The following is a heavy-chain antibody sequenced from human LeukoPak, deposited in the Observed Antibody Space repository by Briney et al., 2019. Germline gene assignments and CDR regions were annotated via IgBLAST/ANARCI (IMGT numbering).Heavy chain of an antibody. CDR2: IYWDDDK. D-gene: IGHD2-2*01. J-gene: IGHJ4*02. Sequence: DSGPTLVKPTQTLTLTCTFSGFSLSTSGVGVGWIRQPPGKALEWLALIYWDDDKRYSPSLKSRLTITKDTSKNQVVLTMTNMDPVDTATYYCAHRLGGAQRNDPFDYWGQGTLVTVSS. CDR1: GFSLSTSGVG. V-gene: IGHV2-5*02. CDR3: AHRLGGAQRNDPFDY.